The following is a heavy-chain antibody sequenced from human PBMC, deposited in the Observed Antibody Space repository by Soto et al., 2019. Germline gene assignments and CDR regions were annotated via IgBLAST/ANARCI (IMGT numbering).Heavy chain of an antibody. CDR1: GFTFSSYG. J-gene: IGHJ4*02. CDR3: AKDPAQYYGSGSYDSYPDY. CDR2: ISYDGSNK. Sequence: QVQLVESGGGVVQPGRSLRLSCAASGFTFSSYGMHWVRQAPGKGLEWVAVISYDGSNKYYADSVKGRFTISRDNSKNTLYLQMNSLRAEDTAVYYCAKDPAQYYGSGSYDSYPDYWGQGTLVTVSS. D-gene: IGHD3-10*01. V-gene: IGHV3-30*18.